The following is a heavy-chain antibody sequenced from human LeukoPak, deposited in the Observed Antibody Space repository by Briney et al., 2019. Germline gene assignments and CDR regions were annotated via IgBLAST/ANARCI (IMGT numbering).Heavy chain of an antibody. Sequence: PGGSLRLSCAASGFTFSSYAMSWVRQAPGKGLEWVSAISGSGGSTYYADSVKGRFTISRDNSKNTLYLQMNSLRAEDTAVYYCAKDLHIVVVPAAIDYWGQGTLVTVSS. CDR2: ISGSGGST. J-gene: IGHJ4*02. D-gene: IGHD2-2*01. CDR1: GFTFSSYA. V-gene: IGHV3-23*01. CDR3: AKDLHIVVVPAAIDY.